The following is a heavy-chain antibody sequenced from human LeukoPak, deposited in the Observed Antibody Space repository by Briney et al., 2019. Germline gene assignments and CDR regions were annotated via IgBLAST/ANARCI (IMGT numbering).Heavy chain of an antibody. CDR2: ISSSSSYI. D-gene: IGHD2-15*01. J-gene: IGHJ4*02. CDR3: ARDLVVAAKGY. V-gene: IGHV3-21*01. CDR1: GFTFSNYA. Sequence: GGSLRLSCAASGFTFSNYAMNWVRQAPGKGLEWVSSISSSSSYIYYADSVKGRFTISRDNAKNSLYLQMNSLRAEDTAVYYCARDLVVAAKGYWGQGTLVTVSS.